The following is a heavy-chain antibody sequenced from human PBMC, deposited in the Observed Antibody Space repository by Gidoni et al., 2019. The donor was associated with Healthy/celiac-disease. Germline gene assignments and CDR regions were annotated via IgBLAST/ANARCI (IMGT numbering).Heavy chain of an antibody. V-gene: IGHV3-7*01. J-gene: IGHJ4*02. CDR1: GFTFSSSW. Sequence: EVQLVGSGVGLVQSAVSLTLPCAPYGFTFSSSWLSWVRQAPGKELEWVAKVKEDRREKYNVDYGKGRYTSCRDNGKNSMYLQKKSMRGEETEVYYCAEAGRYCSSTSWYGGAYFDYWGQGTLVTVSS. D-gene: IGHD2-2*01. CDR2: VKEDRREK. CDR3: AEAGRYCSSTSWYGGAYFDY.